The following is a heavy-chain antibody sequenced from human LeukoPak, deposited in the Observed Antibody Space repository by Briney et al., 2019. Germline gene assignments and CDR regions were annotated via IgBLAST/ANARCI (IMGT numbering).Heavy chain of an antibody. Sequence: SETLSLTCTVSGGSISSGGYWSWIRQHPGKGLEWIGNIYYSGSTYYNPSLKSRVTISVDTSKNQFSLKLSSVTAADTAVYYCASRNYYDSSGYPRFDYWGQGTLVTVSS. D-gene: IGHD3-22*01. V-gene: IGHV4-31*03. CDR3: ASRNYYDSSGYPRFDY. CDR1: GGSISSGGY. CDR2: IYYSGST. J-gene: IGHJ4*02.